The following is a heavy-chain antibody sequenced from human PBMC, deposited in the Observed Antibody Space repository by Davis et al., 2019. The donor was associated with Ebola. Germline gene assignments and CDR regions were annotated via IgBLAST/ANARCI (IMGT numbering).Heavy chain of an antibody. D-gene: IGHD2-15*01. CDR2: IIPILGIA. V-gene: IGHV1-69*04. CDR1: GGTFSSYA. CDR3: ARGHCSGGSCYSSDI. Sequence: SVKVSCKASGGTFSSYAISWVRQAPGQGLEWMGRIIPILGIANYAQKFQGRVTITADKSTSTAYMELRSLRSDDTAVYYCARGHCSGGSCYSSDIWGQGTMVTVSS. J-gene: IGHJ3*02.